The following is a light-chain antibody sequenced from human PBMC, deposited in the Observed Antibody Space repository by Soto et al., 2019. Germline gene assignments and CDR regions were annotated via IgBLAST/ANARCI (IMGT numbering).Light chain of an antibody. CDR1: SSDVGGYNY. CDR2: DVS. J-gene: IGLJ1*01. CDR3: SSYTSSFLYV. V-gene: IGLV2-14*03. Sequence: QSALTQSASVSGSPGQSITLSCTGTSSDVGGYNYVSWYQQHPGKAPKLMIYDVSNRPSGVSNRFSGPKSGNTASLTISGLQAEDEADYYCSSYTSSFLYVFESGTKVTVL.